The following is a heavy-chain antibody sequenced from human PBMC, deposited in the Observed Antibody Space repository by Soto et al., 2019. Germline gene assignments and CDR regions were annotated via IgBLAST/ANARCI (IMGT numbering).Heavy chain of an antibody. J-gene: IGHJ5*02. CDR1: GFTFSSYA. CDR3: AKDQYSSSWNWFEP. CDR2: ISGSGGST. V-gene: IGHV3-23*01. Sequence: GGSLRLSCAASGFTFSSYAMSWVRQAPGKGLEWVSAISGSGGSTYYADSVKGRLTISRDNSKNTLYLQMNSLRAEDTAVYYCAKDQYSSSWNWFEPWGQGTLVTVSS. D-gene: IGHD6-13*01.